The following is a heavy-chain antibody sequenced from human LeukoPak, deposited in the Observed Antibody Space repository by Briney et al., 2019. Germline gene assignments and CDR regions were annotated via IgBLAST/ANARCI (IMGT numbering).Heavy chain of an antibody. CDR2: IYYSGST. J-gene: IGHJ4*02. V-gene: IGHV4-39*01. Sequence: PSETLSLTCTVSGGSISSSSYYWGWIRQPPGKGLEWIGSIYYSGSTYYNPSLKSRVTLSVDTSKNQFSLKLSSVTAADTAVYYCARSLGATAPPFDYWGQGTLVTVSS. CDR1: GGSISSSSYY. D-gene: IGHD1-26*01. CDR3: ARSLGATAPPFDY.